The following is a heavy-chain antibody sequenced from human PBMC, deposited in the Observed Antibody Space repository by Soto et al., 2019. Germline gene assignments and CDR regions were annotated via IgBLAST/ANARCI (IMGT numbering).Heavy chain of an antibody. J-gene: IGHJ4*02. Sequence: EVQLVESGGGLVQPGGSLRLSCAASGFTFSSYWMSWVRQAPGQWLEWVANIKQDGSEKYYVDSVKGRFTISRDNAKNSLYLQMNSLRAEDTAVYYCARDPIAVTTGYFDDWGQGTLVTVSS. CDR1: GFTFSSYW. V-gene: IGHV3-7*01. CDR2: IKQDGSEK. CDR3: ARDPIAVTTGYFDD. D-gene: IGHD4-17*01.